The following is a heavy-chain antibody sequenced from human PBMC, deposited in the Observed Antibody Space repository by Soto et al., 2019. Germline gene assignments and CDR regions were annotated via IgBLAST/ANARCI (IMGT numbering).Heavy chain of an antibody. J-gene: IGHJ3*02. Sequence: ASETLSLTCAVYGGSFSNYYWSWIRQAPGKGLEWIGEINDSGSTNYNPSLKSRVTISVDTSKNQFSLKLSSVTAADTAVYYCARRVRGVNDAFDIWGQGTMVTVSS. V-gene: IGHV4-34*01. CDR2: INDSGST. D-gene: IGHD3-10*01. CDR1: GGSFSNYY. CDR3: ARRVRGVNDAFDI.